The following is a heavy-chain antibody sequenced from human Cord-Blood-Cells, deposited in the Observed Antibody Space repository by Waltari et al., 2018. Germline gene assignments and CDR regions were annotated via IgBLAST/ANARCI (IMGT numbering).Heavy chain of an antibody. CDR1: GGTCSRYA. J-gene: IGHJ6*03. Sequence: QVQLVQSGAVVKKHGSSVKVSCKGSGGTCSRYAISWVRQAPRQGPAWVGGFIPIFGTANYAQKFQGRVTITADESTSTAYMELSSLRSEDTAVYYCARAPYCGGYCYPVFYYYYYMDVWGKGTTVTVSS. V-gene: IGHV1-69*01. CDR2: FIPIFGTA. CDR3: ARAPYCGGYCYPVFYYYYYMDV. D-gene: IGHD2-21*01.